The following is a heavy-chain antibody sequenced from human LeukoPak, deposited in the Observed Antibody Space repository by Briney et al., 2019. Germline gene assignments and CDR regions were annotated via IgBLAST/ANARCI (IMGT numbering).Heavy chain of an antibody. CDR1: GYTFTDYY. D-gene: IGHD4-17*01. CDR2: INPSGGST. CDR3: ARDSADYGDYDY. Sequence: ASVKVSCKASGYTFTDYYMHWVRQAPGQGLDWMGIINPSGGSTSYAQKFQGRVTMTRDTSTSTVYMELSNLRSEDTAVYYCARDSADYGDYDYWGQGTLVTVSS. V-gene: IGHV1-46*01. J-gene: IGHJ4*02.